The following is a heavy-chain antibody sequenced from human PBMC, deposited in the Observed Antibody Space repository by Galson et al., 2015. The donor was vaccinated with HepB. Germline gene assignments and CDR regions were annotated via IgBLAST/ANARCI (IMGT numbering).Heavy chain of an antibody. J-gene: IGHJ6*02. CDR1: GFTFSSYA. Sequence: SLRLSCAASGFTFSSYAMHWVRQAPGKGLEYVSAISSNGGSTYYADSVKGRFTISRDNSKNTLYLQMSSLRAEDTAVYYCVMDSGPGSSWYREYYYYYGMDVWGQGTTVTVSS. CDR3: VMDSGPGSSWYREYYYYYGMDV. V-gene: IGHV3-64D*06. CDR2: ISSNGGST. D-gene: IGHD6-13*01.